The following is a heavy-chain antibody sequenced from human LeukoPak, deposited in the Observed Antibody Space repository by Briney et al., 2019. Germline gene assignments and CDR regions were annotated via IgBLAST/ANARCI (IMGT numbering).Heavy chain of an antibody. Sequence: GGSLRLSCAASGFTFSNYAMHWVRQAPGKGLEWVAVISYDGSNKYYADSVKGRFTISRDNSKNTLYLQMNSLRDEDTAVYYCARRGSGTYYDYWGQGTLVTVSS. V-gene: IGHV3-30-3*01. D-gene: IGHD3-10*01. CDR1: GFTFSNYA. CDR2: ISYDGSNK. J-gene: IGHJ4*02. CDR3: ARRGSGTYYDY.